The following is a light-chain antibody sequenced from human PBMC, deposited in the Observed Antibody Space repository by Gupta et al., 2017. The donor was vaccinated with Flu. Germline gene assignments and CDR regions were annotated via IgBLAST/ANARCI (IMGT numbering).Light chain of an antibody. J-gene: IGKJ1*01. CDR3: QRDDRWPRT. CDR1: QSLTIN. CDR2: GGS. V-gene: IGKV3-15*01. Sequence: PATLSLSPGERAALSFIASQSLTINTAWFQQKPGQPPRLLMSGGSNTATPVPATYTGTAYVTDFTLTITRLQSQDFALYFCQRDDRWPRTLGQGTKVEIK.